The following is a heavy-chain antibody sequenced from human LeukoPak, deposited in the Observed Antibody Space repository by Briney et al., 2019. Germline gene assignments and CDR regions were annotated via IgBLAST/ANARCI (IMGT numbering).Heavy chain of an antibody. CDR2: ISNAGSNK. CDR3: AKGSGGSCYTAADY. D-gene: IGHD2-15*01. CDR1: GLTFSSYG. Sequence: PGRSLRLSCAASGLTFSSYGMHWVRQAPGKGLEWVAAISNAGSNKYYTDSVEGRFTIFRDNSKNTLYLQMNSLRAEDTAVYYCAKGSGGSCYTAADYWGQGTLVTVSS. V-gene: IGHV3-30*18. J-gene: IGHJ4*02.